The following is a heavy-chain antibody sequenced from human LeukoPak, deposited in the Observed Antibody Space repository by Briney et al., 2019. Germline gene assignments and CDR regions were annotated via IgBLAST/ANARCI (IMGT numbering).Heavy chain of an antibody. Sequence: PSETLSLTCTVSGGSISSSSCYWGWIRQPPGKGLEWIGSIYYSGSTYYNPSLKSRVTISVDTSKNQFSLKLSSVTAADTAVYYCARPGSSSWGRFDPWGQGTLVTVSS. CDR1: GGSISSSSCY. CDR3: ARPGSSSWGRFDP. CDR2: IYYSGST. D-gene: IGHD6-13*01. J-gene: IGHJ5*02. V-gene: IGHV4-39*01.